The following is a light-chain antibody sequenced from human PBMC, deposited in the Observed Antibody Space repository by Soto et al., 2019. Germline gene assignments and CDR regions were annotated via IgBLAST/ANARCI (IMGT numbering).Light chain of an antibody. J-gene: IGLJ3*02. CDR3: SSYTTSGAVV. V-gene: IGLV2-14*03. CDR1: SSDVGGYNF. Sequence: QSALTQPASVSGSPGQSITISCTGTSSDVGGYNFVSWYQQHPGNAPKLIIYDVTSRPSGVSNRFSGSKSGNAASLTISGLQAEDEALYYCSSYTTSGAVVFGGGTKLTVL. CDR2: DVT.